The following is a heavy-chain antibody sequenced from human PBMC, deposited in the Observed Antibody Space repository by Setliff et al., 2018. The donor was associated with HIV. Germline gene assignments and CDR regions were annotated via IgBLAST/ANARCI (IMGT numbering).Heavy chain of an antibody. J-gene: IGHJ6*03. Sequence: SETLSLTCAVYGGSFSGYYWSWIRQPPGKGLEWIGEINHSGSTNYNPSLKSRVTISADTSKNQFSLKLSSVTAADTAVYYCNIYYYYYMDVWGKGTTVTVSS. V-gene: IGHV4-34*01. CDR3: NIYYYYYMDV. CDR2: INHSGST. CDR1: GGSFSGYY.